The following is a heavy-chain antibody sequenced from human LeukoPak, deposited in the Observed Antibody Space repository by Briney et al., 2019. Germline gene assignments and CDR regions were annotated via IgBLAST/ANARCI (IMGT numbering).Heavy chain of an antibody. CDR3: VMEWLPIKYY. V-gene: IGHV1-69*13. J-gene: IGHJ4*02. CDR2: IIPIFGTA. D-gene: IGHD3-3*01. CDR1: GGTFSSYA. Sequence: ASVKVSCKASGGTFSSYAISWVRQAPGQGLEWMGGIIPIFGTANYAQKFQGRVTITADESTSTAYMELSSLRSEDTAVYYCVMEWLPIKYYWGQGTLVTVSS.